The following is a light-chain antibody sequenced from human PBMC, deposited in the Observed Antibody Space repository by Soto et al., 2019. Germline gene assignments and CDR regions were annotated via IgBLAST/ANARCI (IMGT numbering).Light chain of an antibody. V-gene: IGKV1-17*01. J-gene: IGKJ4*01. CDR3: QQLNSYPLT. CDR2: AAS. Sequence: DIQMTQSPSSLFASVGDRATITCKATQDINIYLNWYQQKPGKAPNLLIYAASSLQSGVPSRFSGSGSGTEFTLTISSLQPEDFATYSCQQLNSYPLTFGGGTKVDI. CDR1: QDINIY.